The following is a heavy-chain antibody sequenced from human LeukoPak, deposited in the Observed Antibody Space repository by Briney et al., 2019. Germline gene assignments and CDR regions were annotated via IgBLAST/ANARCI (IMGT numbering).Heavy chain of an antibody. J-gene: IGHJ4*02. CDR2: ISGSGGST. Sequence: PGGSLRLSCAVSGITLSNYGMSWVRQAPGKGLEWVSAISGSGGSTYYADSVKGRFTISRDNSKNTLYLQMNSLRAEDTAVYYCAKDYYDTYQYYWGQGTLVTVSS. CDR3: AKDYYDTYQYY. V-gene: IGHV3-23*01. D-gene: IGHD3-22*01. CDR1: GITLSNYG.